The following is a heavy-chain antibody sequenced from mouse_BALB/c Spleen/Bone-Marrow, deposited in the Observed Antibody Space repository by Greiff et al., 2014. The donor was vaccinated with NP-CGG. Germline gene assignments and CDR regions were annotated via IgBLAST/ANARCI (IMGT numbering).Heavy chain of an antibody. CDR3: ARRDYSFAY. V-gene: IGHV1-54*01. Sequence: VQGVESGAELVRPGTSVKVSCKASGYAFTNYLIEWVKQRPGQGLEWIGVINPGSGGTNYNEKFKGKATLTADKSSSTAYMQRSSLTSDDSAVYFCARRDYSFAYWGQGTLVTVSA. CDR1: GYAFTNYL. CDR2: INPGSGGT. J-gene: IGHJ3*01. D-gene: IGHD2-13*01.